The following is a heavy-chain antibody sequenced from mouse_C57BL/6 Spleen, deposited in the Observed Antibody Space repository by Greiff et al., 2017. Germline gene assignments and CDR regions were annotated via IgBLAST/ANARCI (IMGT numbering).Heavy chain of an antibody. V-gene: IGHV1-59*01. J-gene: IGHJ2*01. CDR3: ARSRDYDFLYYFDD. CDR2: IDPSDSYT. Sequence: QVQLKEPGAELVRPGTSVKLSCKASGYTFTSYWMHWVKQRPGQGLEWIGVIDPSDSYTNYNQKFKGKATLTVDTSSSTAYMQLSSLTSEDSAVYYCARSRDYDFLYYFDDWGQGTTLTVSS. D-gene: IGHD2-4*01. CDR1: GYTFTSYW.